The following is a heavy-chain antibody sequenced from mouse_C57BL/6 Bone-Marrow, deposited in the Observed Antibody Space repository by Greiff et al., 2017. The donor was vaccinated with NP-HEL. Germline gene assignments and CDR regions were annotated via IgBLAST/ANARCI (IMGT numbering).Heavy chain of an antibody. CDR2: IYPGNSDT. Sequence: EVQLQQSGTVLARPGASVKMSCKTSGYTFTSYWMHWVKQRPGQGLEWIGAIYPGNSDTSYNQKFKGKAKLTAVTSASTAYMELSSLTNEDSAVYCCTRYGGPETYWGQGTLVTVSA. V-gene: IGHV1-5*01. CDR1: GYTFTSYW. J-gene: IGHJ3*01. CDR3: TRYGGPETY. D-gene: IGHD1-1*01.